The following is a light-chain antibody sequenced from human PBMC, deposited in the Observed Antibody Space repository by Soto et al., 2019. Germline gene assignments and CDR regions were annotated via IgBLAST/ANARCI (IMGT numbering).Light chain of an antibody. CDR3: QHYGSSPET. V-gene: IGKV3-20*01. CDR2: GAS. Sequence: EIVLTQPPGTLSLSPGDTATLSCTASQSVSTNYLAWYQQKPGQAPRLLIYGASNRATGIPDRFSGSGSGTDFTLTISRLEPEDFAVYYCQHYGSSPETFGQGTKVDIK. CDR1: QSVSTNY. J-gene: IGKJ1*01.